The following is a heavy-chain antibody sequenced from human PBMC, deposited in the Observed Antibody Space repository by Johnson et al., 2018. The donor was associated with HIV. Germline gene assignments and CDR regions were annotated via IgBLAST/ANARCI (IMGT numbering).Heavy chain of an antibody. V-gene: IGHV3-30*19. D-gene: IGHD3-10*01. J-gene: IGHJ3*02. Sequence: QVQLVESGGGVVQPGGSLRLSCAASGFTFSSYGMHWVRQAPGKGLEWVAVISYDGSNRYYADSVKGRFTISRDNSKNTLYLQMNSLRAEDTAIYYCARADGSGGYFGFEIWGQGTMVTVSS. CDR3: ARADGSGGYFGFEI. CDR1: GFTFSSYG. CDR2: ISYDGSNR.